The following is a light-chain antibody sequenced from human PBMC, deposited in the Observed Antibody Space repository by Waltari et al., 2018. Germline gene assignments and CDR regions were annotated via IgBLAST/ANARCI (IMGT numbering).Light chain of an antibody. CDR3: CSYVGGGTLV. J-gene: IGLJ2*01. CDR1: NRDVGSYHF. CDR2: DET. Sequence: SALTPPASVSGSPGQSITISCMVTNRDVGSYHFFSWYQQHPGKATKLMIYDETKRPSGVSNRFSGSKSGNTASLTISGLQAEDEADYYCCSYVGGGTLVFGGGTNVTVL. V-gene: IGLV2-23*01.